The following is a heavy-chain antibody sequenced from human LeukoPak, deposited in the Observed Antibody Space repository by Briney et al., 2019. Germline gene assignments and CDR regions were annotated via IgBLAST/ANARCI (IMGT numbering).Heavy chain of an antibody. CDR3: ARPPDGYDFWSGYSYYYYMDV. Sequence: SVKVSCKASGGTFSSYAISWVRQAPGQGLEWMGGIIPIFGTANYAQKFQGRVTITADESTSTAYMELSSLRSEDTAVYYCARPPDGYDFWSGYSYYYYMDVWGKGTTVTVSS. D-gene: IGHD3-3*01. CDR2: IIPIFGTA. J-gene: IGHJ6*03. V-gene: IGHV1-69*01. CDR1: GGTFSSYA.